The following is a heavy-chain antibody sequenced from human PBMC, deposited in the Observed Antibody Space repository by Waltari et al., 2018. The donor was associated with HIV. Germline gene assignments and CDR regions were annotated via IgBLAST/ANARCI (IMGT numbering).Heavy chain of an antibody. Sequence: EVQLVESGGGLIQPGGSLRLSCAASGFTVSSHYMSWVRQAPGKGLEWVSFIYSSGKTYYADSVKGRFTISRDNSKNTLYLQMNRLRVEDTAVYYCDMYYYDSSGYSAAVWGQGTTVTVSS. J-gene: IGHJ6*02. CDR3: DMYYYDSSGYSAAV. D-gene: IGHD3-22*01. CDR1: GFTVSSHY. V-gene: IGHV3-53*01. CDR2: IYSSGKT.